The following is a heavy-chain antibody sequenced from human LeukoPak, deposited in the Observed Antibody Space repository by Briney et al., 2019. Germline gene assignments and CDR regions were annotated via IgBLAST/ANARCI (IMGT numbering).Heavy chain of an antibody. CDR3: ARATTVAPSGSSTYYYYYYGMDV. CDR2: IYYSGST. V-gene: IGHV4-61*01. J-gene: IGHJ6*02. D-gene: IGHD4-23*01. Sequence: SETLSLTCTVSGGSFSSGSYYWGWIRQPPGKGLEWIGYIYYSGSTNYNPSLKSRVTISVDTSKNQFSLKLSSVTAADTAVYYCARATTVAPSGSSTYYYYYYGMDVWGQGTTVTVSS. CDR1: GGSFSSGSYY.